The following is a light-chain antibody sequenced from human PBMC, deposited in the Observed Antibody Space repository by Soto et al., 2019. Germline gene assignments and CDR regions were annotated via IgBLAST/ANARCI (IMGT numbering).Light chain of an antibody. Sequence: DIQMTQSPSTLSASVGDRVTITCRASQSISSWLAWYQQKPGKAPKLLIYKASSLESGVPSRFSGSGSGTVFTLTISSLQPDDFATYYCQQYNNYSWTFGQGTKVEVK. CDR1: QSISSW. V-gene: IGKV1-5*03. J-gene: IGKJ1*01. CDR3: QQYNNYSWT. CDR2: KAS.